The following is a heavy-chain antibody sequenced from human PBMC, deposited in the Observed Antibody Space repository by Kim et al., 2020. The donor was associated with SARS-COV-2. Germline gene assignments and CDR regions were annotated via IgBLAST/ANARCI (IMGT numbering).Heavy chain of an antibody. Sequence: GGSLRLSCAASGFTFSSYSMNWVRQAPGKGLEWVSSISSSSSYIYYADSVKGRFTISRDNAKNSLYLQMNSLRAEDTAVYYCARDHAITMIGAFDIWGQGTMVTVSS. CDR1: GFTFSSYS. CDR2: ISSSSSYI. V-gene: IGHV3-21*01. J-gene: IGHJ3*02. CDR3: ARDHAITMIGAFDI. D-gene: IGHD3-10*02.